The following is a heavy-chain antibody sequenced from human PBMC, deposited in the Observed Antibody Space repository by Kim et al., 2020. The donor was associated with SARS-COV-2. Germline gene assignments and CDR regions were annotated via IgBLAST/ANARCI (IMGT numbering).Heavy chain of an antibody. CDR1: GGSISSYY. J-gene: IGHJ4*02. D-gene: IGHD1-26*01. Sequence: SETLSLTCTVSGGSISSYYWSWIRQPPGKGLEWIGYIYYSGSTNYNPSLKSRVTISVDTSKNQFSLKLSSVTAADTAVYYCARAGSGSYYGLLDYWGQGTLVTVSS. CDR2: IYYSGST. V-gene: IGHV4-59*01. CDR3: ARAGSGSYYGLLDY.